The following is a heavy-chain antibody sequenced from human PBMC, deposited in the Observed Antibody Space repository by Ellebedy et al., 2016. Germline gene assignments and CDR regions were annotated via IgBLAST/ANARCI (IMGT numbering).Heavy chain of an antibody. CDR1: GGSISSYY. D-gene: IGHD5-18*01. CDR2: IYYSGST. V-gene: IGHV4-59*08. J-gene: IGHJ4*02. CDR3: ARHGYSYGPAFDY. Sequence: SETLSLTXTVSGGSISSYYWSWIRQPPGKGLEWLGYIYYSGSTNYNPSLKSRVTISVDTSKNQFSLKLSSVTAADTAVYYCARHGYSYGPAFDYWGQGTLVTVSS.